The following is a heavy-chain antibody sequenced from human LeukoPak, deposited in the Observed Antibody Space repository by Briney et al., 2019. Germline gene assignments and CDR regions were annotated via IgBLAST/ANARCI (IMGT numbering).Heavy chain of an antibody. Sequence: SVKVSCKASGGTFSSYAISWVRQAPGQGLEWMGGIIPIFGTANYAQKFQARVTITTDESTSTAYMELSSLRSEDTAVYYCARDLGDAFDIWGQGTMVTVSS. J-gene: IGHJ3*02. D-gene: IGHD7-27*01. CDR3: ARDLGDAFDI. CDR1: GGTFSSYA. V-gene: IGHV1-69*05. CDR2: IIPIFGTA.